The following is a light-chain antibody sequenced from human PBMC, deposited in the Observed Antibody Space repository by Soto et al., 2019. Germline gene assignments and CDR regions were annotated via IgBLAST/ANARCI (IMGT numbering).Light chain of an antibody. CDR1: SSDVGNYNY. CDR2: DVS. CDR3: SSYTSSSTRV. Sequence: QLVLTQPASVSGSPGQSITISCTGTSSDVGNYNYVSWFQQHPGKAPKLMIYDVSNRPSGVSNRFSGSKSGNTASLTITGLQAEDEADYYCSSYTSSSTRVFGGGTKLTVL. J-gene: IGLJ3*02. V-gene: IGLV2-14*01.